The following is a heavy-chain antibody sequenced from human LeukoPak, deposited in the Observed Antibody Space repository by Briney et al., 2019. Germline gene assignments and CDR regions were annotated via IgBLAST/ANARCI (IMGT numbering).Heavy chain of an antibody. CDR2: INPNSGGT. CDR3: ASPRNGDAFDI. V-gene: IGHV1-2*02. D-gene: IGHD1-14*01. CDR1: GYTFTGYY. Sequence: ASVKVSCKASGYTFTGYYIHWVRQAPGQGLEWMGWINPNSGGTNYAQKFQGRVTMTRNTSISTAYMELSSLRSEDTAVYYCASPRNGDAFDIWGQGTMVTVSS. J-gene: IGHJ3*02.